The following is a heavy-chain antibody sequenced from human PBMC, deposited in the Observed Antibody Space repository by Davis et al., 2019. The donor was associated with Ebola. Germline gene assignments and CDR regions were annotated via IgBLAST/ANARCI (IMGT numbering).Heavy chain of an antibody. CDR3: AKDKYSYDHYYFDY. V-gene: IGHV3-23*01. CDR2: ISGSGGNT. Sequence: GESLKISCAASGFTVSSNYMSWVRQAPGKGLEWVSGISGSGGNTYYADSVKGRFTISRDNSKNTLYLQMNSLRAEDTAIYYCAKDKYSYDHYYFDYWGQGTLVTVSS. D-gene: IGHD5-18*01. CDR1: GFTVSSNY. J-gene: IGHJ4*02.